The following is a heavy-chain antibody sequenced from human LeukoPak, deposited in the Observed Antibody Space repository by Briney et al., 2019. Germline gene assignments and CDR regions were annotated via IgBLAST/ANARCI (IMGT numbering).Heavy chain of an antibody. CDR1: GFTFSLYS. J-gene: IGHJ3*02. CDR2: ISSAGSYT. Sequence: PGGSLRLSCAASGFTFSLYSMAWVRQAPGKGLEWVSSISSAGSYTYYADSVKGRFTISRDNAKNSLYLQMNSLNVDDTADYYRARPKTPGTTVFDAFDMWGQGTVATVSS. CDR3: ARPKTPGTTVFDAFDM. D-gene: IGHD1-7*01. V-gene: IGHV3-21*01.